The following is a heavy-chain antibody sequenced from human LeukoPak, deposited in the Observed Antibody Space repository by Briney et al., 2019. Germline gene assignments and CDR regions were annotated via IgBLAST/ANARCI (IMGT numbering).Heavy chain of an antibody. Sequence: PGGSLRLSCAASGFTFSSYSMNWVRQAPGKGLEWVSYISSSSTIYYADSVKGRFTISGDNAKNSLYLQMNSLRAEDTAVYYCAREPSQLTVTRAYYMDVWGKGTTVTISS. CDR2: ISSSSTI. J-gene: IGHJ6*03. D-gene: IGHD4-11*01. V-gene: IGHV3-48*01. CDR1: GFTFSSYS. CDR3: AREPSQLTVTRAYYMDV.